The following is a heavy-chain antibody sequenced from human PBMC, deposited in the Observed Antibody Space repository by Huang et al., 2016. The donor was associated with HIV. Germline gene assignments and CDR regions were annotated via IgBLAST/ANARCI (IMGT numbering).Heavy chain of an antibody. CDR2: SYTSGTT. J-gene: IGHJ3*02. D-gene: IGHD3-9*01. CDR1: GGSISSGNYY. CDR3: ARLTGYSTFDI. V-gene: IGHV4-61*09. Sequence: QVQLQESGPGLVKPSQTLSLTCSVSGGSISSGNYYWSWIRQPAGKGLGWIGQSYTSGTTIYNSSLKSRVTISVATSKNQFSLKLSSVTAADTAVYYCARLTGYSTFDIWGHGTVVTVSS.